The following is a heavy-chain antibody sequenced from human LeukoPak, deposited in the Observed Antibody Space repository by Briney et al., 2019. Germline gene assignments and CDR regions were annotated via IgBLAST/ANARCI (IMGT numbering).Heavy chain of an antibody. V-gene: IGHV4-31*03. J-gene: IGHJ4*02. CDR3: ARNYYFDY. CDR1: GGSISSDSYY. CDR2: IYYSGST. Sequence: TSQTLSLTCTVSGGSISSDSYYWSWIRQHPGQGLEWIGYIYYSGSTYYNPSLKSRVTISVDTSKNQFPLKLSSVTAADTAVYYCARNYYFDYWGQGTLVTVSS.